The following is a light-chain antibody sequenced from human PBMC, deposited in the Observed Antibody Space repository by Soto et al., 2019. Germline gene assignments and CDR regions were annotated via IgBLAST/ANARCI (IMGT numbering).Light chain of an antibody. J-gene: IGKJ1*01. CDR3: QQYNNWPPDRT. Sequence: EIVMTQSPATLSVSPGERATLSCRASQSVSSNLAWYQQKPGQAPSLLIYGASTRATGIPARFSGSGSGTEFTLTISILQSEDFAIYFCQQYNNWPPDRTFGQGTKVEIK. V-gene: IGKV3-15*01. CDR1: QSVSSN. CDR2: GAS.